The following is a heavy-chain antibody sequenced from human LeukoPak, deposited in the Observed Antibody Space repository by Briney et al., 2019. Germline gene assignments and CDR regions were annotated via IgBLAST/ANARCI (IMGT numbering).Heavy chain of an antibody. Sequence: PSETLSLTCTVSGGSISSSSYYWGWIRQPPGKGLEWIGSIYYSGSTYYDPFLKSRVTISVDTSKNQFSLKLSSVTAADTAVYYCAREEFYYWGQGTLVTVSS. CDR2: IYYSGST. CDR1: GGSISSSSYY. CDR3: AREEFYY. J-gene: IGHJ4*02. V-gene: IGHV4-39*07.